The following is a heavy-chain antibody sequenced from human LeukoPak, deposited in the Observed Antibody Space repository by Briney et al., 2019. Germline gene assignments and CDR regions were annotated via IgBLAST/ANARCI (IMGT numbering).Heavy chain of an antibody. Sequence: PGGSLRLSCAASGFTFSSYEMNWVRQAPGKGLEWVSYISSSGSTIYYAGSVKGRFTISRDNAKNSLYLQMNSLRAEDTAVYYCASDDFWSGYESDAFDIWGQGTMVTVSS. CDR3: ASDDFWSGYESDAFDI. CDR1: GFTFSSYE. CDR2: ISSSGSTI. D-gene: IGHD3-3*01. J-gene: IGHJ3*02. V-gene: IGHV3-48*03.